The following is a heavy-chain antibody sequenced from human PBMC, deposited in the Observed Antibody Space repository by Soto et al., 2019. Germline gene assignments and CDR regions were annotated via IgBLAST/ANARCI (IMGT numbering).Heavy chain of an antibody. Sequence: SVKVSCKSSGGTVSSYALSWVRQAPGQGLEWMGGIIPIFGSANYAQKFQGRVTITADDSTSTAYMELSSLRPDDTAVYYCAREVTVATYHFDYWGKGTLVTVSS. CDR3: AREVTVATYHFDY. CDR1: GGTVSSYA. CDR2: IIPIFGSA. V-gene: IGHV1-69*13. D-gene: IGHD5-12*01. J-gene: IGHJ4*02.